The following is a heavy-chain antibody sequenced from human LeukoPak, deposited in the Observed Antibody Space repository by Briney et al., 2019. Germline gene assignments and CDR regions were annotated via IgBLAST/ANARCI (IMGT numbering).Heavy chain of an antibody. CDR3: ARHDSITRARNWFDP. CDR2: IYPGDSDT. J-gene: IGHJ5*02. CDR1: VYSFTNSC. V-gene: IGHV5-51*01. Sequence: GESLKISCMGSVYSFTNSCIGWVRQMPGKGLEWMGIIYPGDSDTRYSPSFQGQVTISADKSISTAYLQWSSLKASDTAIYYCARHDSITRARNWFDPWGQGTLVTVSS. D-gene: IGHD3-10*01.